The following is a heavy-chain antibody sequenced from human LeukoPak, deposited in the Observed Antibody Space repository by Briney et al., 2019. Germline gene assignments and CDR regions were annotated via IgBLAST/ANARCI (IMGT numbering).Heavy chain of an antibody. CDR2: IYSGGRT. Sequence: GGSLRLSCAASGFTVSSNYMSWVSQAPGKGLEWGSVIYSGGRTYYPEYVKDRFTISRDNSKNTLYLQMNSLRAEDTAVYDCARGYGSSWSFDYWGQGTLVTVSS. CDR3: ARGYGSSWSFDY. CDR1: GFTVSSNY. J-gene: IGHJ4*02. V-gene: IGHV3-53*01. D-gene: IGHD6-13*01.